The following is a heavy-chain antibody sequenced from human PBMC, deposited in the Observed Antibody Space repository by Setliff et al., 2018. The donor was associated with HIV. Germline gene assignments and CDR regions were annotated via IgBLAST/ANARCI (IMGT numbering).Heavy chain of an antibody. J-gene: IGHJ4*02. CDR2: INHSGGT. V-gene: IGHV4-34*01. CDR1: GGSFSGYY. Sequence: PSETLSLTCAVYGGSFSGYYWSWIRQSPGKGLEWIGEINHSGGTNYSPSLKSRVTISVDTSKNQFSLKLSSVNAADTAVYYCARGARRVIAVAGRFDYWGQGTRVTVSS. CDR3: ARGARRVIAVAGRFDY. D-gene: IGHD6-19*01.